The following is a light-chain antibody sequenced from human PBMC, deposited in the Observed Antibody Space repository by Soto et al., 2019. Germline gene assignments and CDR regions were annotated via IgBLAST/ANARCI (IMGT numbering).Light chain of an antibody. CDR2: AAS. CDR3: QQSYIRFT. V-gene: IGKV1-39*01. Sequence: DIQMTQSPSSLSAFVGDRVTITCRSSQTISSYLNWYQQKPGKAPKVLIYAASYLQTGVSSRFSGRGSGTDFTLTIDSLQPEDAAIYYCQQSYIRFTFGPGTKVAI. J-gene: IGKJ3*01. CDR1: QTISSY.